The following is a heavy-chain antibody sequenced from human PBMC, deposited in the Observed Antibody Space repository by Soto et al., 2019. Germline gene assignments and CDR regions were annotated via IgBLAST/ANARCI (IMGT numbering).Heavy chain of an antibody. Sequence: PGGSLILSCAAAGFTFSSYAMHWVRQAPGKGLEWVAVISYDGSNKYYADSVKGRFTISRDNAKNSLYLQMNSLRDEDTAVYYCTRDRDRSRMSYFDYWGQGTLVTVSS. CDR2: ISYDGSNK. V-gene: IGHV3-30-3*01. D-gene: IGHD2-15*01. CDR1: GFTFSSYA. J-gene: IGHJ4*02. CDR3: TRDRDRSRMSYFDY.